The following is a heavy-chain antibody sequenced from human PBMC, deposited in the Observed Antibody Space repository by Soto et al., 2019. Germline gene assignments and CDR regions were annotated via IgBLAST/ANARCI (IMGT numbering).Heavy chain of an antibody. V-gene: IGHV1-8*01. CDR1: GYTFTIYD. CDR3: ARGYCIIGVCSYLFDYSSSYMDV. J-gene: IGHJ6*03. Sequence: ASVKVSCKASGYTFTIYDINWVLQATGQGLEWMGWMNPNSGNTGYAQKFQGRVTMTRNTSISTAYMELSSLRSEDTAVYYCARGYCIIGVCSYLFDYSSSYMDVWGKGTTVTVPS. D-gene: IGHD2-8*01. CDR2: MNPNSGNT.